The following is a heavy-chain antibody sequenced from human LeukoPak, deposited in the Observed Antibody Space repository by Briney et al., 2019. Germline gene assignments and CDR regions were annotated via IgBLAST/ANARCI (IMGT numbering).Heavy chain of an antibody. J-gene: IGHJ4*02. CDR3: ARPGIAAAGEGLDY. D-gene: IGHD6-13*01. CDR2: IYYSGST. Sequence: PSETLSLTCTVSGGSISSGGYYWSWIRQHPGKGLEWIGYIYYSGSTYYNPSLKSRVTISVDTSKNQFSLKLTSVTAADTAVYYCARPGIAAAGEGLDYWGQGTLVTVSS. CDR1: GGSISSGGYY. V-gene: IGHV4-31*03.